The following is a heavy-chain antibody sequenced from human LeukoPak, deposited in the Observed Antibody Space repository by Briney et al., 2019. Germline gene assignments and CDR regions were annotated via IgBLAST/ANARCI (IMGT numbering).Heavy chain of an antibody. CDR3: ARDRDSSWSDAFDI. Sequence: GSSVTLSCNGSGYAFTFYDINWVRHATGQGLGWMGWMNPNSGDTGYSQKFQGRVTMTRNTSISTAYMELSSLRSEDTAVYYCARDRDSSWSDAFDIWGQGTMVTVSS. CDR2: MNPNSGDT. CDR1: GYAFTFYD. J-gene: IGHJ3*02. D-gene: IGHD6-13*01. V-gene: IGHV1-8*01.